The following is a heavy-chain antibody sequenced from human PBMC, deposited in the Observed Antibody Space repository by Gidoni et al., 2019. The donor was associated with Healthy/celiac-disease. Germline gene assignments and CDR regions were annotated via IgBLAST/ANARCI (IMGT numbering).Heavy chain of an antibody. Sequence: QLQLQESGPGLVKPSETLSLTCTVSGGSISSSSYYWGWIRQPPGKGLEWIGSIYYSGSTYYNPSLKSRVTISVDTSKNQFSLKLSSVTAADTAVYYCASLWFGELLPSGSYYYYGMDVWGQGTTVTVSS. CDR2: IYYSGST. CDR1: GGSISSSSYY. CDR3: ASLWFGELLPSGSYYYYGMDV. V-gene: IGHV4-39*01. J-gene: IGHJ6*02. D-gene: IGHD3-10*01.